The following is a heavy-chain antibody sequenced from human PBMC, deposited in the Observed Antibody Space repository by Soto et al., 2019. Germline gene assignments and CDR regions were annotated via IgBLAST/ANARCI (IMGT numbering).Heavy chain of an antibody. J-gene: IGHJ5*02. CDR3: ASVPRNACNSTSCLSNWFDP. CDR2: IYYSGST. V-gene: IGHV4-39*01. CDR1: GGSISSSGYY. Sequence: QLQLQESGPGLVKPSETLSLTCTVSGGSISSSGYYWGWIRQPPGKGLEWIGSIYYSGSTYYNPSLKTRVTISVDTSKTQFSLKLSSVTAADTAVYYCASVPRNACNSTSCLSNWFDPWGQGTLVTVSS. D-gene: IGHD2-2*01.